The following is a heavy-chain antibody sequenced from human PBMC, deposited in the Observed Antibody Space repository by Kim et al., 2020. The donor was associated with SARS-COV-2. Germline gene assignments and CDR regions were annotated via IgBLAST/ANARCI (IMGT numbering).Heavy chain of an antibody. CDR3: AKDVKVFWGDAFDI. CDR1: GFTFSSYG. J-gene: IGHJ3*02. Sequence: GGSLRLSCAASGFTFSSYGMHWVRQAPGKGLEWVAVISYDGSNKYYADSVKGRFTISRDNSKNTLYLQMNSLRAEDTAVYYCAKDVKVFWGDAFDIWGQGTMVTVSS. V-gene: IGHV3-30*18. D-gene: IGHD3-16*01. CDR2: ISYDGSNK.